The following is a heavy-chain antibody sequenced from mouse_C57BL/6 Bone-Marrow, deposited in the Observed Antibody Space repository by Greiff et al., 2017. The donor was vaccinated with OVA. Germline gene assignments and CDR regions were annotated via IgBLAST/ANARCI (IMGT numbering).Heavy chain of an antibody. J-gene: IGHJ2*01. V-gene: IGHV1-42*01. CDR1: GYSFTGYY. D-gene: IGHD1-1*01. CDR3: ARYNGSPYFDY. Sequence: EVQVVESGPELVKPGASVKISCKASGYSFTGYYMNWVKQSPEKSLERIGEINPSTGGTTYNQKFKAKATLTVDKSSSTAYMQLKSLTSEDSAVYYCARYNGSPYFDYWGQGTTLTVSS. CDR2: INPSTGGT.